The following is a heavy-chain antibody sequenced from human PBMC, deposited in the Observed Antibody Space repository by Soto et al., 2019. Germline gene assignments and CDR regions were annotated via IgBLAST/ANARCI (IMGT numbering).Heavy chain of an antibody. CDR3: ARVPPPDYGDYVGWFDP. CDR2: IYYSGST. CDR1: DGSISSGGYY. D-gene: IGHD4-17*01. V-gene: IGHV4-31*03. Sequence: SEPLSLTCTVSDGSISSGGYYWSWINQHPGKVLEWIGYIYYSGSTYYNPSLKSRVTISVDTSKNQFSLKLSSVTAADTAVYYCARVPPPDYGDYVGWFDPWGQGTLVTVSS. J-gene: IGHJ5*02.